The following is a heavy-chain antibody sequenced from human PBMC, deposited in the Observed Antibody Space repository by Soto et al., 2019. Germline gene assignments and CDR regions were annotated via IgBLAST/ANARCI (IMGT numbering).Heavy chain of an antibody. Sequence: SETLSLTCAVSGDSVSSGRYFWTWIRQSPGKGLEWIGNIYYSGSTNYNPSLKSRVTFSLDTSKNLFSLNLRSMTAAVTAVYFCARSIIGTTRYNYGTDVWGQGTTVTVSS. J-gene: IGHJ6*02. D-gene: IGHD1-7*01. CDR1: GDSVSSGRYF. V-gene: IGHV4-61*01. CDR2: IYYSGST. CDR3: ARSIIGTTRYNYGTDV.